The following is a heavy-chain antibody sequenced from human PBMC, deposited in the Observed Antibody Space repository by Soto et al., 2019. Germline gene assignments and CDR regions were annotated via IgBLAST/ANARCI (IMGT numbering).Heavy chain of an antibody. CDR1: GFTFSSYA. D-gene: IGHD6-19*01. CDR2: ISGSGGST. CDR3: ARERPRSSGWYMTDYYGMDV. V-gene: IGHV3-23*01. Sequence: GGSLRLSCAASGFTFSSYAMSWVRQAPGKGLEWVSAISGSGGSTYYADSVKGRFTISRDNSKNTLYLQMNSLRAEDTAVYYCARERPRSSGWYMTDYYGMDVWGQGTTVTVSS. J-gene: IGHJ6*02.